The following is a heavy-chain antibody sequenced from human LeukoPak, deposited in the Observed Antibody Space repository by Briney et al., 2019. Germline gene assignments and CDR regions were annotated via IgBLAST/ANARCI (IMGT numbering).Heavy chain of an antibody. Sequence: SVKVSCKASGGTFSSYAISWVRQAPGQGLEWMGGIIPIFGTANYAQKFQCRVTITTDESTSTAYMELSSLRSEDTAVYYCARTSFMIVGRGSSDYWGQGTLVTVSS. J-gene: IGHJ4*02. CDR3: ARTSFMIVGRGSSDY. D-gene: IGHD3-22*01. CDR2: IIPIFGTA. CDR1: GGTFSSYA. V-gene: IGHV1-69*05.